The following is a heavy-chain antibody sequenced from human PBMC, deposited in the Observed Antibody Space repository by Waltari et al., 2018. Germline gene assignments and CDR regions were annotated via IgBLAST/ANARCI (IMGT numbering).Heavy chain of an antibody. Sequence: EVQLVESGGGLVQPGGSLRLSCAASGFTLSTHWMHWVRQAPGKGLVWVSRISSDGSSINYADSVKGRFTISRDKAKNILFLQMNSLRAEDTAVYYCARDTLTSFRFFDYLGQGTLVTVSS. V-gene: IGHV3-74*01. J-gene: IGHJ4*02. CDR2: ISSDGSSI. CDR1: GFTLSTHW. D-gene: IGHD4-17*01. CDR3: ARDTLTSFRFFDY.